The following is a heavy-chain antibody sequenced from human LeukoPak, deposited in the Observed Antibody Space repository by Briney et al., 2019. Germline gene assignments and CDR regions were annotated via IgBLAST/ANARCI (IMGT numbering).Heavy chain of an antibody. CDR3: ARGGSSGDYGDYDFDY. Sequence: GGSLRLSCAASGFTFSSSAMSWVRQAPGKGLEWVANIKQDGSEKYYVDSVKGRFTISRDNAKNSLYPQMNSLRAEDTAVYYCARGGSSGDYGDYDFDYWGQGTLVTVSS. CDR1: GFTFSSSA. V-gene: IGHV3-7*01. D-gene: IGHD4-17*01. J-gene: IGHJ4*02. CDR2: IKQDGSEK.